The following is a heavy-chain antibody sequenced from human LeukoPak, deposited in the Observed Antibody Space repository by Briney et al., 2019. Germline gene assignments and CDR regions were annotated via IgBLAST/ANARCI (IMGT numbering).Heavy chain of an antibody. V-gene: IGHV1-46*01. J-gene: IGHJ6*02. CDR3: ARDIMVMTYYYYYGMDV. Sequence: GASVKVSCKASGYTFTGYNMHWVRQAPGQGLEWMGIINPSGGSTTYAQKFQGRVTMTRDTSTSTVYMELSSLRSEDTAVYYCARDIMVMTYYYYYGMDVWGQGTTVTVPS. CDR1: GYTFTGYN. CDR2: INPSGGST. D-gene: IGHD2-21*02.